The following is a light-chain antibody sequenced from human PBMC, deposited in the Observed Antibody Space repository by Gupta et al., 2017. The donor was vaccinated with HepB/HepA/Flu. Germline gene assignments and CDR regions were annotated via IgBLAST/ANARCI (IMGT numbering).Light chain of an antibody. CDR3: QQRTNWPRGYT. Sequence: EIVLTQSPATLSLSPGERATLSCGASQSVSTYLAWYQQKPGQAPRLLIYDASTRATGIPARFSGSGSGTDSTLTISSLEPEDFAVYYCQQRTNWPRGYTFGQGTKLEIK. CDR2: DAS. V-gene: IGKV3-11*01. J-gene: IGKJ2*01. CDR1: QSVSTY.